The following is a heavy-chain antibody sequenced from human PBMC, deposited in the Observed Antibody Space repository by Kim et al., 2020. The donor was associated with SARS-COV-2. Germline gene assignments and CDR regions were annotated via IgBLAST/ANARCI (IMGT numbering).Heavy chain of an antibody. CDR1: GYSFTTYW. V-gene: IGHV5-10-1*01. D-gene: IGHD5-18*01. Sequence: GESLKISCKGSGYSFTTYWISWVRQMPGKGLEWMGRIDPSDSYTNYSPSFQGHVTISADKSISTAYLQWSSLKASDTAMYYCARIGYSYHPLGYYGMDVWGQGTTVTVSS. CDR3: ARIGYSYHPLGYYGMDV. J-gene: IGHJ6*02. CDR2: IDPSDSYT.